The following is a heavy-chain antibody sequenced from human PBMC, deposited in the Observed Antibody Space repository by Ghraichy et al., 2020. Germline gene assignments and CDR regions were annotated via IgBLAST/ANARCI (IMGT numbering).Heavy chain of an antibody. CDR2: IKYDGSTT. CDR1: GFTFSSYW. CDR3: ARDLGWAVADY. D-gene: IGHD6-19*01. Sequence: GGSLNISCAASGFTFSSYWMHWVRQAPGKGLVWVSRIKYDGSTTIYADSVRGRFTISRDNAKNTLYLQMNSLRVEDTAVYFCARDLGWAVADYWGQGTLVTVSS. V-gene: IGHV3-74*01. J-gene: IGHJ4*02.